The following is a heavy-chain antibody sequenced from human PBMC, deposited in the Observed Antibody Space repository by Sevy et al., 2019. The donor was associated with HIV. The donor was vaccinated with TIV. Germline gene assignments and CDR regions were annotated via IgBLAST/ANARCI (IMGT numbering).Heavy chain of an antibody. D-gene: IGHD7-27*01. CDR1: GFSFNTYA. CDR2: ISNSGVRT. J-gene: IGHJ4*02. V-gene: IGHV3-23*01. CDR3: AKTLGAIASPFDY. Sequence: GGSLRLSCAASGFSFNTYAMTWVRQAPGKGLEWVSVISNSGVRTYYADSVKGRFTISRDNSKNTLYLQMISLRAEDTAVYYCAKTLGAIASPFDYRGQGTLVTVSS.